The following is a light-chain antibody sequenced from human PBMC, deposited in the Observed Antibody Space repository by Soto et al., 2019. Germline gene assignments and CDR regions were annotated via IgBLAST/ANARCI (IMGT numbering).Light chain of an antibody. V-gene: IGKV1-12*01. J-gene: IGKJ5*01. CDR3: QQANSFPQIT. Sequence: DIQMTQSPSSVSASVGDRVTITCRASQDISICLAWYQQKPGEDPKLLIYAASSLQNGVPSRFSGSGSGTDVSLTIISLQPADFATSYYQQANSFPQITFGQGTKLEIK. CDR1: QDISIC. CDR2: AAS.